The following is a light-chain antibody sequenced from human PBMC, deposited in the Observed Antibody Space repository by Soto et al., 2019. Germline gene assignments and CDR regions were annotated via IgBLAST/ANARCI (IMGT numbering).Light chain of an antibody. CDR3: QQYDKWPRT. V-gene: IGKV3-11*01. CDR2: DAS. CDR1: QSLGRY. J-gene: IGKJ1*01. Sequence: DIVLTQSPDTLSLSPGESATPSCRASQSLGRYLAWYQQKPGQAPRLLIYDASHRATGIPARFSGGGSGAEYTLTISSLQSEDFAVYYCQQYDKWPRTFGQGTKVDIK.